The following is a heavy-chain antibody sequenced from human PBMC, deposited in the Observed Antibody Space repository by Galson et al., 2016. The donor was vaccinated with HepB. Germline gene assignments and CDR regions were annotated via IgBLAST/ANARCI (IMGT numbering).Heavy chain of an antibody. D-gene: IGHD3/OR15-3a*01. Sequence: TLSLTCTVSSGSIGSGTYYWSWIWTPAGKGLEWIGRVSASGGTNYNPSPKRRATISIDTSQNQFSLEMTSVTAADTALYYCARQRSGLVFFDFWGQGTLVTVSS. CDR1: SGSIGSGTYY. CDR3: ARQRSGLVFFDF. J-gene: IGHJ4*02. CDR2: VSASGGT. V-gene: IGHV4-61*02.